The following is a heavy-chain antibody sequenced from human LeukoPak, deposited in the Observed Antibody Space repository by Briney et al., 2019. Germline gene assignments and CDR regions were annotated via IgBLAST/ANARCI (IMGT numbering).Heavy chain of an antibody. J-gene: IGHJ4*02. Sequence: GGSLRLSCAASGFTVSGNQMSWVRQAPGKGLEWVSVIYSGDNTYHADSVKGRFTISRDNSKNTLYLQMNSLRAEDTAVYYCASLDYYGSGTAYWGQGTLVTVSS. V-gene: IGHV3-53*01. CDR1: GFTVSGNQ. D-gene: IGHD3-10*01. CDR2: IYSGDNT. CDR3: ASLDYYGSGTAY.